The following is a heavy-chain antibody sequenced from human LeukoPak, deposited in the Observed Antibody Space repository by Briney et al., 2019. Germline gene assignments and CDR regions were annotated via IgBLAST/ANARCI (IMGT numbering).Heavy chain of an antibody. CDR3: ALYSSTWY. CDR2: INPTGGST. J-gene: IGHJ4*02. D-gene: IGHD6-13*01. V-gene: IGHV1-46*01. Sequence: ASVKVSCKASGYTFTTYYIHWVRQAPGQGLEWMGIINPTGGSTTYAQKFQGRVTMTRDTSTSTVFMEVNSLRSEDTAEYYCALYSSTWYWGQGTLVTVSS. CDR1: GYTFTTYY.